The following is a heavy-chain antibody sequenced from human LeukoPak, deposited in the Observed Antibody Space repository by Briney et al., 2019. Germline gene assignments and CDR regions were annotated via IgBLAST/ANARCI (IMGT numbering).Heavy chain of an antibody. J-gene: IGHJ4*02. D-gene: IGHD1-26*01. CDR1: GGSISSSTYY. Sequence: KPSETLSLTCTVSGGSISSSTYYWAWIRQSPGKGLEWIGSITYSGSTYYNPSLESRVTISVDTSKNQFSLGLISVTAVDTAVYYCARQGVGATDCWGQGTLVTVSS. V-gene: IGHV4-39*01. CDR3: ARQGVGATDC. CDR2: ITYSGST.